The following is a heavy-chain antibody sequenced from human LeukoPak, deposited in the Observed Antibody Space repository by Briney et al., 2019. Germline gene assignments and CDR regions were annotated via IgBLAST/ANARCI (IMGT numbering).Heavy chain of an antibody. V-gene: IGHV1-69*01. CDR3: ARDGSSWFGDRNY. J-gene: IGHJ4*02. D-gene: IGHD3-10*01. Sequence: ASVKVSCKASGGTFSSYAISWVRQAPGQGLEWMGGIIPIFGTANYAQKFQGRVTITADESTSTAYMELSSLRSDDTAVYYCARDGSSWFGDRNYWGQGTLVTVSS. CDR2: IIPIFGTA. CDR1: GGTFSSYA.